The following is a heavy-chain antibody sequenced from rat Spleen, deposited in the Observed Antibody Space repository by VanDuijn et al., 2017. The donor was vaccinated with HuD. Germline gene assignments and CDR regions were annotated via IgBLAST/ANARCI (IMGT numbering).Heavy chain of an antibody. CDR1: GFTFSDYY. Sequence: EVQLVASGGGLVQPGRSLKLSCAASGFTFSDYYMAWVRQAPKKGLEWVATISNDGSAAYYRDSVKGRFTISRDNAKSTLYLQMDSLRYEDTATYYCARHTCTTTYYVMDAWGQGASVTVSS. J-gene: IGHJ4*01. D-gene: IGHD1-5*01. CDR2: ISNDGSAA. CDR3: ARHTCTTTYYVMDA. V-gene: IGHV5-7*01.